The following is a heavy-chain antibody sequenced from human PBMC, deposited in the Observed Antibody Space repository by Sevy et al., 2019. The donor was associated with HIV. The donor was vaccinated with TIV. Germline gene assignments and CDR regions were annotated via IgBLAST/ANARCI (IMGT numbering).Heavy chain of an antibody. Sequence: GGSLRLSCAASGFTFSSYGMHWVRQAPGKGLEWVAVIWYDGSNKYYADSVKGRFTISRDNSKTTLYLQMNSLRAEDTAVYYCARDRGYCSSTSCRNWFDPWGQGTLVTVSS. D-gene: IGHD2-2*01. CDR1: GFTFSSYG. J-gene: IGHJ5*02. V-gene: IGHV3-33*01. CDR3: ARDRGYCSSTSCRNWFDP. CDR2: IWYDGSNK.